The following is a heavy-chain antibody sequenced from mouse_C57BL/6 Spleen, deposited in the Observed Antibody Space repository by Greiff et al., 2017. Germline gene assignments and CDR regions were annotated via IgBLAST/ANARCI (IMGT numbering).Heavy chain of an antibody. J-gene: IGHJ2*01. Sequence: QVQLQQPGAELVKPGASVKLSCKASGYTFTSYWMQWVKQRPGQGLEWIGEIDPSDSYTNYNQKFKGKATLTVDTSSSTAYMQLSSLTSEDSAVYYCARGDGNYFDYWGKGTTLTVYS. D-gene: IGHD2-1*01. V-gene: IGHV1-50*01. CDR3: ARGDGNYFDY. CDR1: GYTFTSYW. CDR2: IDPSDSYT.